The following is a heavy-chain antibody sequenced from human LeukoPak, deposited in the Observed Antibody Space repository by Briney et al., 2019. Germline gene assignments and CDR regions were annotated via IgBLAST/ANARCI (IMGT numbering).Heavy chain of an antibody. CDR1: GYTFTSYG. D-gene: IGHD6-19*01. CDR2: ISAYNGNT. V-gene: IGHV1-18*01. J-gene: IGHJ4*02. Sequence: ASVTVSCTASGYTFTSYGISWVRQAPGQGLEWMGWISAYNGNTNYAQKLQGRVTMTTDTSTSTAYMELRSLRSDDTAVYYCARIAVAGTKSDYWGQGTLVTVSS. CDR3: ARIAVAGTKSDY.